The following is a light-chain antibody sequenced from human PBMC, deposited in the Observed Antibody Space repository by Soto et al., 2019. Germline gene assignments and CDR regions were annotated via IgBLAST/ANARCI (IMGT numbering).Light chain of an antibody. J-gene: IGLJ1*01. Sequence: QSALTQPPSVSGTLGQGVTISCSGSTSNIGENSVGWFQQLPGTAPKVLIYVTNKRPSGVPARFSASKSGTSAYLAISGLQSEDEADYCCAALDGSLNGHVFGTGTKVTDL. V-gene: IGLV1-44*01. CDR2: VTN. CDR3: AALDGSLNGHV. CDR1: TSNIGENS.